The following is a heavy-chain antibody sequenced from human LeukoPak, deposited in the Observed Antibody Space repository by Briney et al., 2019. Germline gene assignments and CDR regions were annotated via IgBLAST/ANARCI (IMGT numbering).Heavy chain of an antibody. CDR1: GYTFTGYY. Sequence: ASVKVSCKASGYTFTGYYMHWVRQAPGQGLEWMGWINPNSGGTNYAQKFQGRVTMTRDTSISTAYMELSRLRSDDTAVYYCARDRDVMGGDAFDIWGQGTMVTVSS. CDR2: INPNSGGT. J-gene: IGHJ3*02. CDR3: ARDRDVMGGDAFDI. D-gene: IGHD2-8*01. V-gene: IGHV1-2*02.